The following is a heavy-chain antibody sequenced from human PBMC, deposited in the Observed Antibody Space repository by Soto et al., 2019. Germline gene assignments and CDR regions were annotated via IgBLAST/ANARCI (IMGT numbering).Heavy chain of an antibody. Sequence: EAQLVESGGGLVQPGGSLRLSCATSGFTFREYWMTWVRQAPGKGLEWVANIKKDGSEIHYVDSVKGRFTISRDNAKNSLYLQMNSLGAEDTAVYYCARGIPAAGGRGDPTWGQGTLVTVSS. D-gene: IGHD2-2*01. CDR1: GFTFREYW. CDR3: ARGIPAAGGRGDPT. CDR2: IKKDGSEI. V-gene: IGHV3-7*01. J-gene: IGHJ4*02.